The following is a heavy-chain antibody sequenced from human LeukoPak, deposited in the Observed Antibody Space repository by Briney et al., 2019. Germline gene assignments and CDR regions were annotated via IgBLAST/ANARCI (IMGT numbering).Heavy chain of an antibody. V-gene: IGHV4-39*01. J-gene: IGHJ4*02. CDR2: IYYSGST. CDR1: GGSISSSSYY. D-gene: IGHD1-26*01. CDR3: AQILLATFDY. Sequence: SETLPLTCTVSGGSISSSSYYWGWIRQPPGKGLEWIGSIYYSGSTYYNPSLKSRVTISVDTSKNQFSLKLSSVTAADTAVYYCAQILLATFDYWGQGTLVTVSS.